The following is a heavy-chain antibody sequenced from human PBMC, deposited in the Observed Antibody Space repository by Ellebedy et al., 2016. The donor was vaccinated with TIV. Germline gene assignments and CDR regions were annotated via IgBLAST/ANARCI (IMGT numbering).Heavy chain of an antibody. D-gene: IGHD3-16*01. CDR3: ARDWGGALPIDQ. J-gene: IGHJ5*02. CDR1: GFTFSSYW. Sequence: GGSLRLXXAASGFTFSSYWMHWVRQAPGKGLVWVSRINSDGSSTSYADSVKGRFTISRDNAKNTLYLQMNSLRAEDTAVYYCARDWGGALPIDQWGQGTRVTVSS. CDR2: INSDGSST. V-gene: IGHV3-74*01.